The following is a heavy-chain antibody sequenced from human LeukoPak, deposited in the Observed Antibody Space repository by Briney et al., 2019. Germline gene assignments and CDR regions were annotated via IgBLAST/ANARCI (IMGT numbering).Heavy chain of an antibody. D-gene: IGHD6-6*01. CDR1: GYTFTSYA. CDR2: INTNTGNP. Sequence: GASVKVSCKASGYTFTSYAMNWVRQAPGQGLEWMGWINTNTGNPTYAQGFTGRFVFSLDTSVSTAYLQISSLKAEDTAVYYCARVGLFTQLGGVYYYYYYMDVWGKGTTVTISS. CDR3: ARVGLFTQLGGVYYYYYYMDV. J-gene: IGHJ6*03. V-gene: IGHV7-4-1*02.